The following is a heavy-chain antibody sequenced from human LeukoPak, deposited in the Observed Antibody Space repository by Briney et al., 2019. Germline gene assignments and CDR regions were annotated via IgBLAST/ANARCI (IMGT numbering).Heavy chain of an antibody. CDR3: ARGLPDCSSTSRYGLRKSNQNWFDP. Sequence: ASVKVSCKASGYTFTSYYMHWVRQAPGQGLEWMGIINPSGGSTSYAQKFQGRVTMTRDTSTSTVYMELSSLRSEDTAVYYCARGLPDCSSTSRYGLRKSNQNWFDPWGQGTLVTVSS. CDR2: INPSGGST. J-gene: IGHJ5*02. CDR1: GYTFTSYY. D-gene: IGHD2-2*01. V-gene: IGHV1-46*01.